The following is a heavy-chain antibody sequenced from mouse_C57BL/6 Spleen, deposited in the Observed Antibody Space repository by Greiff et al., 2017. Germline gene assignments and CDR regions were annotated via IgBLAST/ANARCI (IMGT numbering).Heavy chain of an antibody. CDR2: INPNNGGT. CDR3: ARNDYSNPHEGMDY. J-gene: IGHJ4*01. Sequence: EVQLQQSGPELVKPGASVKIPCKASGYTFTDYNMDWVKQSHGKSLEWIGDINPNNGGTIYNQKFKGKAKLTVDKSSSTAYMELRSLTSEDTAVYYCARNDYSNPHEGMDYWGQGTSVTVSS. CDR1: GYTFTDYN. D-gene: IGHD2-5*01. V-gene: IGHV1-18*01.